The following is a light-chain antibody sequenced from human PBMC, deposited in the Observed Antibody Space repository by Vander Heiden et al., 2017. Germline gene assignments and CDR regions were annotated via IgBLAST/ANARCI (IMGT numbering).Light chain of an antibody. CDR2: AAS. CDR3: QQYYSYPRT. Sequence: IRMTPSPSSFSASTGDRVTIPCRASQGISSYLAWFQQKPGNALQLLIYAASPLQSGVPSMFSGSGSGTDFTLTISCLQSEDFATYYCQQYYSYPRTFGPGTKVDIK. CDR1: QGISSY. V-gene: IGKV1-8*01. J-gene: IGKJ3*01.